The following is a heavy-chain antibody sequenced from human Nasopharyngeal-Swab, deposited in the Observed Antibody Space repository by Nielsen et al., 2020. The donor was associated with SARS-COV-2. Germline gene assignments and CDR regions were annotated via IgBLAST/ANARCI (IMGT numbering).Heavy chain of an antibody. D-gene: IGHD6-13*01. CDR3: AKDYRVVAAAGTDYYYYMDV. V-gene: IGHV3-30*18. J-gene: IGHJ6*03. CDR2: ISYDGSNK. Sequence: WILQPPGKGLEWVAVISYDGSNKYYADSVKGRFTISRDNSKNTLYLQMNSLRAEDTAVYYCAKDYRVVAAAGTDYYYYMDVWGKGTTVTVSS.